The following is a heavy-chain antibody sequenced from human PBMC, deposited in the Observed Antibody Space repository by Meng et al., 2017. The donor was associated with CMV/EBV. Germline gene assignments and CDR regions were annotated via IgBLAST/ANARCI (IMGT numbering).Heavy chain of an antibody. CDR2: ISGSGGST. Sequence: GGSLRLSCAASGFTFSSYWMHWVRQAPGKGLEWVSAISGSGGSTYYADSVKGRFTISRDNSKNTLYLQMNSLRAEDTAVYYCAKLPERMSFYYYGMDVWGQGTTVTVSS. D-gene: IGHD3-10*01. V-gene: IGHV3-23*01. CDR1: GFTFSSYW. J-gene: IGHJ6*02. CDR3: AKLPERMSFYYYGMDV.